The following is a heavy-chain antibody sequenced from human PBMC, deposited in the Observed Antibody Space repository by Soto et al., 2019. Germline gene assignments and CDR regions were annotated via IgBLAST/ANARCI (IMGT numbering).Heavy chain of an antibody. CDR1: GYTFTSFY. CDR3: ARNLASADV. D-gene: IGHD6-13*01. J-gene: IGHJ4*02. Sequence: QVQLVQSGAEVKEPGASVKVSCKASGYTFTSFYIHWVRQAPGQGLEWMAIINPTGGSTNYAQRFRGRVTLTMDTSTSTVYMELSGLRSDDTAVYYCARNLASADVWGQGTLVTVSS. V-gene: IGHV1-46*01. CDR2: INPTGGST.